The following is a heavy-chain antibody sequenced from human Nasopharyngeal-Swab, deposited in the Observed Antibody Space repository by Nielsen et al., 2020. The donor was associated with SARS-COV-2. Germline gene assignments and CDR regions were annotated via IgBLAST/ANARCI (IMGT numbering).Heavy chain of an antibody. V-gene: IGHV1-69*01. Sequence: ARQAPGQGFEWMGGIIPIFGTANYAQKFQGRVSITADESTRTAYMELTSLRSEDTAVYYCARDAEGRDYYYYMDVWGKGTTVTVSS. CDR3: ARDAEGRDYYYYMDV. CDR2: IIPIFGTA. J-gene: IGHJ6*03.